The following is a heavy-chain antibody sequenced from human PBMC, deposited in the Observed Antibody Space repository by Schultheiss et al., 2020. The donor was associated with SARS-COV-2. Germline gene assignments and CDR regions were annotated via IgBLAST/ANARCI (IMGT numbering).Heavy chain of an antibody. CDR3: AREGWSPYCSSTSCYTFDYYGMDV. CDR2: MNPNSGGT. CDR1: GYTFTSYD. D-gene: IGHD2-2*02. Sequence: ASVKVSCKASGYTFTSYDINWVRQATGQGLEWMGWMNPNSGGTNYAQKFQGRVTMTTDTSTSTAYMELRSLRSDDTAVYYCAREGWSPYCSSTSCYTFDYYGMDVWGQGTTVTVSS. V-gene: IGHV1-8*01. J-gene: IGHJ6*02.